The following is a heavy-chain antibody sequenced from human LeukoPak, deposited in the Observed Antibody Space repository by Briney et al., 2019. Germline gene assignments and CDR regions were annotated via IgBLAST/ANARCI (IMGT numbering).Heavy chain of an antibody. D-gene: IGHD1-26*01. V-gene: IGHV1-46*01. CDR2: MSPSDGST. CDR1: GHTFTSLR. J-gene: IGHJ3*02. CDR3: ATFTGGSYSASRAFDI. Sequence: ASVKVSCKASGHTFTSLRVHWVRQAPGQGLEWMGIMSPSDGSTDYAQKFQGRITMTRDASTNTAYMELSSLRSEDTAVYYCATFTGGSYSASRAFDIWGQGTMVTVSS.